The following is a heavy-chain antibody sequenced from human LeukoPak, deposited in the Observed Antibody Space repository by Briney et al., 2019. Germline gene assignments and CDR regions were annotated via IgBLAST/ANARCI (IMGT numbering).Heavy chain of an antibody. V-gene: IGHV1-69*13. CDR2: IIPIFGTA. Sequence: GASVKVSCKASEGTFSSYAISWVRQAPGQGLEWMGGIIPIFGTANYAQKFQGRVTITADESTSTAYMELSSLRSEDTAVYYCARGEDYYDGSGLDYWGQGTLVTVSS. J-gene: IGHJ4*02. CDR1: EGTFSSYA. CDR3: ARGEDYYDGSGLDY. D-gene: IGHD3-22*01.